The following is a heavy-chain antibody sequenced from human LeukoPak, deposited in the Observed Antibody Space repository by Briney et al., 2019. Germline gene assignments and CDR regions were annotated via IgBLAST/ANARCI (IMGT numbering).Heavy chain of an antibody. D-gene: IGHD1-26*01. V-gene: IGHV4-4*07. CDR3: ARVSIVGAPHDAFDI. J-gene: IGHJ3*02. CDR2: IYTSGST. CDR1: GGSISSYY. Sequence: SETLSLTCTVSGGSISSYYWSWIRQPAGKGLEWIGRIYTSGSTNYNPSLKSRVTMSVDTSKNQFSLKLSSVTAEDTAVYYCARVSIVGAPHDAFDIWGQGTMVTVSS.